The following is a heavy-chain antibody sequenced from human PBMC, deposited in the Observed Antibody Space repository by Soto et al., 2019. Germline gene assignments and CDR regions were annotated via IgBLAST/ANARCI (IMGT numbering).Heavy chain of an antibody. CDR1: GYTFTGYY. V-gene: IGHV1-2*04. D-gene: IGHD6-13*01. CDR3: ARDRVAAAGSEYYYYGMDV. J-gene: IGHJ6*02. CDR2: INPNSGGT. Sequence: ASVKVSCKASGYTFTGYYMHWVRQAPGQGVEWMGWINPNSGGTNYAQKFQGWVTMTRDTSISTAYMELSRLRSDDTAVYYCARDRVAAAGSEYYYYGMDVWGQGTTVTVSS.